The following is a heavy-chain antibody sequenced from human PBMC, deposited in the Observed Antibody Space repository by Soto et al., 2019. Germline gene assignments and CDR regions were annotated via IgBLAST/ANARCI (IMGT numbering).Heavy chain of an antibody. CDR2: ISYDGSHI. J-gene: IGHJ4*02. Sequence: PGGSLRLSCAVSGFSLSSYGMHWVRQAPGKGLEWVAVISYDGSHIYYVDSVQGRFTISRDNSKNTLYLQMNSLRAEDTAVYYCAKPFSGSYEDYFDYWGQGTQITVSS. CDR3: AKPFSGSYEDYFDY. V-gene: IGHV3-33*05. CDR1: GFSLSSYG. D-gene: IGHD3-16*01.